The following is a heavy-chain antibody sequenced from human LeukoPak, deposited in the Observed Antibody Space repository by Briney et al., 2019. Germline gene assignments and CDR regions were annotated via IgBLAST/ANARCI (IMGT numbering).Heavy chain of an antibody. V-gene: IGHV4-59*08. D-gene: IGHD3-16*01. J-gene: IGHJ3*01. CDR1: GGSISGFH. Sequence: SETLSLTCTVSGGSISGFHWSWIRQPPGKGLEWIGSMYYSGSTTYNPSLKSRVTTSADTTNNQFSLTLTSLTAADTAVYYCARHLPFSVTGGDDALDVWGPGTRVTVS. CDR2: MYYSGST. CDR3: ARHLPFSVTGGDDALDV.